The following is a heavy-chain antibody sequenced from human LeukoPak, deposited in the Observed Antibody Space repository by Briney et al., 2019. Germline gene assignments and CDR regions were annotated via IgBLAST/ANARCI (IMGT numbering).Heavy chain of an antibody. CDR2: IIPIFGTA. CDR3: ARVVDDRQQLVIDY. CDR1: GGTFSSYA. V-gene: IGHV1-69*13. D-gene: IGHD6-13*01. J-gene: IGHJ4*02. Sequence: ASVKVSCKASGGTFSSYAISWVRQAPGQGLEWMGGIIPIFGTANYAQKFQGRVTITADESTSTAYMELSSLRSEDTAVYYCARVVDDRQQLVIDYWGQGTLVTVSS.